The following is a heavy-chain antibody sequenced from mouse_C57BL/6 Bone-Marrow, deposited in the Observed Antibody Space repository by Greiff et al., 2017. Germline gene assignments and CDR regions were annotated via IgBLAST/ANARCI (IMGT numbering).Heavy chain of an antibody. CDR1: GYTFTSYG. J-gene: IGHJ3*01. D-gene: IGHD1-1*01. CDR2: IYPRSGNT. Sequence: LVESGAELARPGASVKLSCKASGYTFTSYGISWVKQRTGQGLEWIGEIYPRSGNTYYNEKFKGKATLTADKSSSTAYMELRSLTSEDSAVYVGASPLYGSSPAWFAYWGQGTLVTVSA. CDR3: ASPLYGSSPAWFAY. V-gene: IGHV1-81*01.